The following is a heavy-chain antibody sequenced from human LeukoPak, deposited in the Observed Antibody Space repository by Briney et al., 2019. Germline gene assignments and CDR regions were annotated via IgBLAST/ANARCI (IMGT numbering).Heavy chain of an antibody. D-gene: IGHD3-3*01. J-gene: IGHJ4*02. V-gene: IGHV3-48*04. Sequence: GGSLRLSCEFSGIIFSTYAMNWVRQAPGKGLEWISYISGSSSGSTSNTQYADSVKGRFTISRDNAKNSLHLQMDSLSAEDTAVYYCARDFWSGYYTEDWGQGALVIVSS. CDR3: ARDFWSGYYTED. CDR1: GIIFSTYA. CDR2: ISGSSSGSTSNT.